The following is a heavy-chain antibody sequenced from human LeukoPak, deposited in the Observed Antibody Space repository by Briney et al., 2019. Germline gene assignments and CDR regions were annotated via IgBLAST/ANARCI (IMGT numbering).Heavy chain of an antibody. Sequence: PGGPLRLSCAAPVFTFSIDSISWVRQGPGKGLEWVSAISGIGGRTNYADSVKGRFTISRDNSKNTLYLQMNSLRAEDTAVYYCAKDVDYGDYWYFDYCGQGTLVSVSS. CDR3: AKDVDYGDYWYFDY. D-gene: IGHD4-17*01. V-gene: IGHV3-23*01. CDR1: VFTFSIDS. CDR2: ISGIGGRT. J-gene: IGHJ4*02.